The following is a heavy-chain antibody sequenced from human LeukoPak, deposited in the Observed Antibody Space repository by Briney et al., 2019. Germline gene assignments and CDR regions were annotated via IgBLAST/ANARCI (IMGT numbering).Heavy chain of an antibody. D-gene: IGHD2-15*01. J-gene: IGHJ6*03. CDR2: INPNSGGT. V-gene: IGHV1-2*02. CDR1: GYTFTSYA. Sequence: ASVKVSCKASGYTFTSYAMNWVRQAPGQGLEWMGWINPNSGGTNYAQKFQGRVTMTRDTSISTAYMELSRLRSDDTAVYYCARPNCSGGSCYYYYYMDVWGKGTTVTVSS. CDR3: ARPNCSGGSCYYYYYMDV.